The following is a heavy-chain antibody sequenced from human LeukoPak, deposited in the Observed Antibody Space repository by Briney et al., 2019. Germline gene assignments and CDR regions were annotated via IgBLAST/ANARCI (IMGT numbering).Heavy chain of an antibody. CDR3: ARGRSPLYGSGSYYRFDY. CDR1: GYTFTGYY. D-gene: IGHD3-10*01. Sequence: ASVKVSCKASGYTFTGYYMHWVRQAPGQGLEWMGWINPNSGGTNYAQKFQGRVTMTRDTSISTAYMELSRLRSDDTAVYYCARGRSPLYGSGSYYRFDYWGQGTLVTVSS. CDR2: INPNSGGT. J-gene: IGHJ4*02. V-gene: IGHV1-2*02.